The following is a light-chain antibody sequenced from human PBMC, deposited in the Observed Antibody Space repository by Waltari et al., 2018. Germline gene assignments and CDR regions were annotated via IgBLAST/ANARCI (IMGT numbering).Light chain of an antibody. CDR3: LQDYNYPWT. J-gene: IGKJ1*01. CDR2: SAS. Sequence: AIQMTQSPSSLSAPVGDRVTITCRASQGIRNDLGWYQQRPGKAPKLLIYSASHLQSGVPPRFSGSGSGTDFTLTIDSLQPEDFATYYCLQDYNYPWTFGQGTKVEI. V-gene: IGKV1-6*01. CDR1: QGIRND.